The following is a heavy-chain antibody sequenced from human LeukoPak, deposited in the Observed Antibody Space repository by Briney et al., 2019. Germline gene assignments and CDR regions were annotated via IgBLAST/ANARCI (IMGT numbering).Heavy chain of an antibody. Sequence: GASVKVSCKVSGYTLTELSMHWVRQAPGKGLEWMGGFDPEDGETIYAQKFQGRVTMTEDTSTDTAYMELSSLRSEDTALYYCAKDRDRGWYGDFDYWGQGTLVTVSS. CDR3: AKDRDRGWYGDFDY. D-gene: IGHD6-19*01. CDR1: GYTLTELS. V-gene: IGHV1-24*01. CDR2: FDPEDGET. J-gene: IGHJ4*02.